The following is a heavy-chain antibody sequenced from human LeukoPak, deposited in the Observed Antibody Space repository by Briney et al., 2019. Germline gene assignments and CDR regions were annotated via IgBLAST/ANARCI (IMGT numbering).Heavy chain of an antibody. Sequence: GGSLRLSCAASGFTFSTYSMNWVRQAPGKGLEWVSYISSSSSTIYYADSVKGRFTISRDNAKNSLYLQMNSLRAEDTAVYYCGRGSTYYDSSGQVPFDYWGQGTLVTVSS. V-gene: IGHV3-48*01. CDR1: GFTFSTYS. CDR3: GRGSTYYDSSGQVPFDY. CDR2: ISSSSSTI. D-gene: IGHD3-22*01. J-gene: IGHJ4*02.